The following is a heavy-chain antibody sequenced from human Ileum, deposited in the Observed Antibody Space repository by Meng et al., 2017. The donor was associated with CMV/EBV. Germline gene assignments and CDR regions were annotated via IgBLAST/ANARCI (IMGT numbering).Heavy chain of an antibody. V-gene: IGHV3-15*01. J-gene: IGHJ4*02. CDR3: TTRGYSANDY. CDR1: GFTFSTAW. CDR2: IKSKTDGETT. D-gene: IGHD5-12*01. Sequence: GESLKISCAASGFTFSTAWMSWVRQAPGEGLEWVGRIKSKTDGETTDYAAPVRGRFTISRDDSKNTLYLQMNSLETDDTAVYYCTTRGYSANDYWGQGTRVTVSS.